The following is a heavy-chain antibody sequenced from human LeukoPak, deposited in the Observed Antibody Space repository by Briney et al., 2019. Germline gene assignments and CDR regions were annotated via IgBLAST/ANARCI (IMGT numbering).Heavy chain of an antibody. V-gene: IGHV4-31*03. CDR3: ARAVVVVATGWFDP. Sequence: SETLSLTCTVSGGSISSGDYYWTWIRQLPGKGLEWIGYIYYSGSTYYNPSLRSRVTISVDTSKNHFSLKLISVTAADTAVYYCARAVVVVATGWFDPWGQGTLVTVSS. J-gene: IGHJ5*02. CDR1: GGSISSGDYY. D-gene: IGHD2-15*01. CDR2: IYYSGST.